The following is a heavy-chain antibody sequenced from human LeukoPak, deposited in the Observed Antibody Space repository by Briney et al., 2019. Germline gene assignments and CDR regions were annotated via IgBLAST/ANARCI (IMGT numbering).Heavy chain of an antibody. Sequence: GVSVKVSCKASGYTFTGYYMHWVRQAPGQGLEWMGWINPNSGGTNYAQKFQGRVTMTRDTSITTAYMELSRLRSDDTAVYYCARELGEMATTSDAFDIWGQGTMVTVSS. CDR3: ARELGEMATTSDAFDI. J-gene: IGHJ3*02. D-gene: IGHD5-24*01. CDR1: GYTFTGYY. V-gene: IGHV1-2*02. CDR2: INPNSGGT.